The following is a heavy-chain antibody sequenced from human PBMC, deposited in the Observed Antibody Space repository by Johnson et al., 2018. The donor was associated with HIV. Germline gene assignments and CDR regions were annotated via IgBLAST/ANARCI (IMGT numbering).Heavy chain of an antibody. CDR2: IGTTGDT. D-gene: IGHD3-22*01. CDR3: ARVGRGSGYYRDAFDI. J-gene: IGHJ3*02. Sequence: VQLVESGGGVVQPGRSLRLSCAASGFTFSSYAMHWVRQAPGKGLEWVSAIGTTGDTYYPDSVKGRFTISRENANNSLYLQMNSLRVGDTAVYYCARVGRGSGYYRDAFDIWGRGTMVTVSS. CDR1: GFTFSSYA. V-gene: IGHV3-13*01.